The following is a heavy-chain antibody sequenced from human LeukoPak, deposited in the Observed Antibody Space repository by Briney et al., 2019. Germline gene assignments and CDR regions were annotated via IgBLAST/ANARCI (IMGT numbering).Heavy chain of an antibody. V-gene: IGHV4-34*01. J-gene: IGHJ2*01. D-gene: IGHD2-21*01. CDR3: ARGGGDYWYFDL. CDR1: GGSFTDFC. Sequence: SETLSLTCAVYGGSFTDFCWSWIRQPPGKGLEWIGEINPTGSTNYNPSLKSRVTISLDTSKNQVSLELNSVTAAGTAVYYCARGGGDYWYFDLWGRGTLVTVSS. CDR2: INPTGST.